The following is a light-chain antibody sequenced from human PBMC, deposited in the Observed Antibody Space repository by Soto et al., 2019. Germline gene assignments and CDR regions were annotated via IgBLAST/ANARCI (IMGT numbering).Light chain of an antibody. CDR2: GAS. J-gene: IGKJ1*01. CDR1: QSVGSSY. CDR3: QQYGGSLT. V-gene: IGKV3-20*01. Sequence: EIVLTQSPGTLSLSPGERATLSCRASQSVGSSYLAWYQQKPGQAPRLLIYGASSRATGIPDRFSGSGSGTDLTLTISTLENEDFAVYYCQQYGGSLTFGQGTKVDIK.